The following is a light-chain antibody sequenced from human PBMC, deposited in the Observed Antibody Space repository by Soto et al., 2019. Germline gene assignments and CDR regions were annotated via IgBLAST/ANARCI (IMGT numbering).Light chain of an antibody. CDR2: EVS. V-gene: IGLV2-14*01. Sequence: QSALTQPASMSGSPGQSITISCTGTSSDVGGYNYVSWFQQHPGEAPKLMIYEVSHRPSGVSDRLSGSKSGNTASLTISGLQAEDEADYYCCSFTTSNTWVFGGGTKLTVL. CDR3: CSFTTSNTWV. J-gene: IGLJ3*02. CDR1: SSDVGGYNY.